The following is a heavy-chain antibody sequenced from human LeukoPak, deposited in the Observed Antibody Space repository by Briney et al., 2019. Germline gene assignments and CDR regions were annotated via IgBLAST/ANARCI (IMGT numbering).Heavy chain of an antibody. CDR1: GFTFSSYA. V-gene: IGHV3-23*01. D-gene: IGHD3-22*01. J-gene: IGHJ6*02. CDR2: ISGSGGST. Sequence: GGSLRLSCAASGFTFSSYAMSWVRQAPGKGLEWVSAISGSGGSTYYADSVKGRFTISRDNSKNTLYLQMNSLRAEDTAVYYCANDMGIYDSSGYPNYYYGMDVWGQGTTVTVSS. CDR3: ANDMGIYDSSGYPNYYYGMDV.